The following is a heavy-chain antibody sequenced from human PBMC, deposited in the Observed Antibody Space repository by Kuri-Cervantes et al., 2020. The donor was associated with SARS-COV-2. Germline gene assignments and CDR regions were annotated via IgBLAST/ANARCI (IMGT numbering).Heavy chain of an antibody. CDR2: IYTSGST. Sequence: ESLKISCTVSGGSISSYYWSWIRQPPGKGLEWIGYIYTSGSTNYNPSLKSRVTISVDTSKNQFSLKLSSVTAADTAVYYCASSRASMITFGGVIDNFDYWGQGTLVTVSS. J-gene: IGHJ4*02. CDR1: GGSISSYY. V-gene: IGHV4-4*08. CDR3: ASSRASMITFGGVIDNFDY. D-gene: IGHD3-16*02.